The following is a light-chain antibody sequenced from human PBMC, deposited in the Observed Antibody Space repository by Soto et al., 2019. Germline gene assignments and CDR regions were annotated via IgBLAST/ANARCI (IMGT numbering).Light chain of an antibody. V-gene: IGKV1-5*01. CDR2: DAS. CDR3: QQYDNYPLT. CDR1: QSISSW. J-gene: IGKJ4*01. Sequence: DIQMTQSPSTLSASVGDRVTITCRASQSISSWLAWYQQKPGIAPKVLIYDASSLESGVPSGFSGSGSGTEFTLTISSLQPDDFATYYCQQYDNYPLTFGGGTKVDIK.